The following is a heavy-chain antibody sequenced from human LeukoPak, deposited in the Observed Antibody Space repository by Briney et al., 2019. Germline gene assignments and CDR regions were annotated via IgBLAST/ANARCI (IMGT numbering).Heavy chain of an antibody. CDR2: ISWNSGSI. J-gene: IGHJ4*02. Sequence: LRLSCAASGFTFYDYAMHWVRQAPGKGLEWVSGISWNSGSIGYADSVKGRFTISRDNSKNTLYLQMNSLRAEDTAVYYCAKDDARQSSWYSDYFDYWGQGTLVTVSS. CDR1: GFTFYDYA. V-gene: IGHV3-9*01. CDR3: AKDDARQSSWYSDYFDY. D-gene: IGHD6-13*01.